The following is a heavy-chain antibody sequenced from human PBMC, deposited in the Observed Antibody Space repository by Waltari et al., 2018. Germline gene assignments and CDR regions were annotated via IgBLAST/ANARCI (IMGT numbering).Heavy chain of an antibody. CDR3: XRSGDYGEEGXEDALDT. Sequence: HLHESGPGLVKPSQTLXLTCSVSGGSINSAGXSWNWIRQHPGKGLAWLVRIQHSGITSYNXSLQSRVSXSLDXSKXQVSLXLXSVTAADTXXYFCXRSGDYGEEGXEDALDTXGPGTMAIVXS. J-gene: IGHJ3*02. CDR2: IQHSGIT. V-gene: IGHV4-31*08. CDR1: GGSINSAGXS. D-gene: IGHD4-17*01.